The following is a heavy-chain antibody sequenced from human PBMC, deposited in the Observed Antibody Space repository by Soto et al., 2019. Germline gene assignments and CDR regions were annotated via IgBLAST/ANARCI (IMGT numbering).Heavy chain of an antibody. CDR2: ISGYNGNT. CDR1: GYTFTSYS. D-gene: IGHD6-13*01. Sequence: ASVKVSCKASGYTFTSYSFNWVRQAPGQGLEWMGWISGYNGNTNYARKLQGRVTMTTDTSTSTAYMELRSLRSDDTAMYYCARSLGIAAAGTDWGQGTLVTVSS. V-gene: IGHV1-18*01. CDR3: ARSLGIAAAGTD. J-gene: IGHJ4*02.